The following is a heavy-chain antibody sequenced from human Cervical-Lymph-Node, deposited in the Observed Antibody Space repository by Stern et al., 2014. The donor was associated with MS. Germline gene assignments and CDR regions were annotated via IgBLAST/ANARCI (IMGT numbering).Heavy chain of an antibody. J-gene: IGHJ4*02. CDR3: AGGSAVGAPDY. Sequence: QVQLQESGPGLVKPSETLSLTCTVSGASISSYSWSWIRQPPGKELEWIGYIYYSGSSNQNPSLKSRVAISLDTSKNQFTLRLSSVTAVDTAVYYCAGGSAVGAPDYWGQGTLVTVSS. D-gene: IGHD3-16*01. V-gene: IGHV4-59*03. CDR1: GASISSYS. CDR2: IYYSGSS.